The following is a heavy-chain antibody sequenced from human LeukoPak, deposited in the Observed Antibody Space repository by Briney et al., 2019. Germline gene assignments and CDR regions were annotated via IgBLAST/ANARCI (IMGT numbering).Heavy chain of an antibody. CDR1: GFTFSDYY. V-gene: IGHV3-11*01. Sequence: GGSLRLSCAASGFTFSDYYMSWIRQAPGKGLEWVSYISSSGSTIYYADSVKGRFTISRDNAKNSLYLQMNSLRAEDTAVYYCARGGDDYVWGSYRYTGPLDYWGQGTLVTVSS. J-gene: IGHJ4*02. CDR2: ISSSGSTI. CDR3: ARGGDDYVWGSYRYTGPLDY. D-gene: IGHD3-16*02.